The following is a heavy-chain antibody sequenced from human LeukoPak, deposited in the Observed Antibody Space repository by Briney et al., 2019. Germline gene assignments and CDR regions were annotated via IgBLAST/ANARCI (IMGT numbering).Heavy chain of an antibody. CDR2: ITGSDDKT. D-gene: IGHD5-12*01. CDR1: GFTFSGSA. Sequence: PGGSLSLSCAASGFTFSGSAMTWVSQAPGKELQWVSTITGSDDKTYYADSVKGRFTISRDFSENMVHLHMNSPRVEDTAIYYCAKGPQLYSGYHPDYWGQGTLVTVSS. V-gene: IGHV3-23*01. J-gene: IGHJ4*02. CDR3: AKGPQLYSGYHPDY.